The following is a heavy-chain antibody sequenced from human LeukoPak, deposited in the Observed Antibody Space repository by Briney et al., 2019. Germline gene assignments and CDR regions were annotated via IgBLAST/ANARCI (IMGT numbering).Heavy chain of an antibody. D-gene: IGHD4-23*01. Sequence: ASVNVSCKASGYTFTSYAMHWVRQAPGQRLEWMGWINAGNGNTKYSQKFQGRVTITRDTSASTAYMELSSLRSEDTAVYYCARFLDDYGGEFDPWGQGTLVTVSS. CDR3: ARFLDDYGGEFDP. CDR1: GYTFTSYA. CDR2: INAGNGNT. J-gene: IGHJ5*02. V-gene: IGHV1-3*01.